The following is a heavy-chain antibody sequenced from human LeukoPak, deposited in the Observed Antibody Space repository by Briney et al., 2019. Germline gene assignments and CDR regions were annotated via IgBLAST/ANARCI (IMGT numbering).Heavy chain of an antibody. CDR2: ISVGAEYI. V-gene: IGHV3-23*01. Sequence: PGGSLRLSCAASGFTFSTYVMNWFRQPPGKGLEWVSTISVGAEYIFYADSVKGRFTISRDDSNNALYLHMHSLRAEDTALYYCASGPPFLKYFEYWGQGTLVTVSS. J-gene: IGHJ4*02. D-gene: IGHD3-3*01. CDR3: ASGPPFLKYFEY. CDR1: GFTFSTYV.